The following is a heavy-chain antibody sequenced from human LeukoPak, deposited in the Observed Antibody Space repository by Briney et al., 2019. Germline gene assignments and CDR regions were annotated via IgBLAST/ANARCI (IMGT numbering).Heavy chain of an antibody. CDR2: IWYDGSNK. CDR3: ARHPLFDY. CDR1: GFTFSNYG. J-gene: IGHJ4*02. Sequence: GGSLRLSCAASGFTFSNYGMHWVRQAPGKGLEWVALIWYDGSNKHYADSVKGRLTISRDNSKNTLYLQMNSLRAEDTAVYYCARHPLFDYWGQGTLVTVSS. V-gene: IGHV3-33*01.